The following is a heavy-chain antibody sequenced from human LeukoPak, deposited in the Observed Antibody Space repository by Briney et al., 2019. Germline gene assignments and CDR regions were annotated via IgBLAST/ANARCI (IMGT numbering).Heavy chain of an antibody. V-gene: IGHV4-34*01. CDR1: GGSFSGYY. CDR2: INHSGST. Sequence: SETLSLTCAVYGGSFSGYYWSWIRQPPGKGLEWIGEINHSGSTNYNPSLKSRVTISVDTSKNQFSLQLNSVTPEDTAVYYCAREGTLQYFDWLASPFDYWGQGTLVTVSS. CDR3: AREGTLQYFDWLASPFDY. J-gene: IGHJ4*02. D-gene: IGHD3-9*01.